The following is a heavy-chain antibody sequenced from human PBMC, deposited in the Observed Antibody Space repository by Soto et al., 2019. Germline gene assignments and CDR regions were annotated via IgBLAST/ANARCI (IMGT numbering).Heavy chain of an antibody. D-gene: IGHD4-4*01. CDR3: ARPWGPYSIYNLDY. CDR1: GFTFSSYS. Sequence: GSLRLSCAASGFTFSSYSMNWVRQAPGKGLEWVSYISSSSTIYYADSVKGRFTISRDNAKNSLYLQMNSLRDEDTAVYYCARPWGPYSIYNLDYWGQGTPVDVSS. CDR2: ISSSSTI. J-gene: IGHJ4*02. V-gene: IGHV3-48*02.